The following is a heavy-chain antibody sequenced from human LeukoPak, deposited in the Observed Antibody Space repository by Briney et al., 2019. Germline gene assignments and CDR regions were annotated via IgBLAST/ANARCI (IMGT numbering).Heavy chain of an antibody. Sequence: GGSLRLSCVASGFTFSKYWMTWVRQAPGKGLEWVANIRGGGSVKYLLDSVKGRFTISRDNVKNSLSLEMNNLRAEDTAVYYCSRDANYYDSSRHYFDAFDIWGKGTMVTVSS. CDR2: IRGGGSVK. D-gene: IGHD3-22*01. CDR3: SRDANYYDSSRHYFDAFDI. CDR1: GFTFSKYW. J-gene: IGHJ3*02. V-gene: IGHV3-7*01.